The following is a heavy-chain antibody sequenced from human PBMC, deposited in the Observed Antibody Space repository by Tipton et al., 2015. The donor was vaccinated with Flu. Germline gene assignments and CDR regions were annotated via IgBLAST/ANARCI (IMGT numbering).Heavy chain of an antibody. Sequence: TLSLTCTVSGGSISSYYWSWIRQPPGKGLEWIGYIYYSGSTNYNPSLKSRVTISVDTSKNHFSLKLSSVTAADTAVYYCARHTGDSVRGVIDYWGQGTLVTVSS. CDR2: IYYSGST. J-gene: IGHJ4*02. CDR1: GGSISSYY. CDR3: ARHTGDSVRGVIDY. V-gene: IGHV4-59*08. D-gene: IGHD3-10*02.